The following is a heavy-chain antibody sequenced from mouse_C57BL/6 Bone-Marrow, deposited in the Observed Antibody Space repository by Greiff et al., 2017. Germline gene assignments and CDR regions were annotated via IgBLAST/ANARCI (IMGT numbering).Heavy chain of an antibody. J-gene: IGHJ2*01. D-gene: IGHD2-3*01. CDR2: ISSGGSYT. CDR3: AKRYDGYYGEYYFGY. V-gene: IGHV5-6*01. Sequence: EVQRVESGGDLVKPGGSLKLSCAASGFTFSSYGMSWVRQTPDKRLEWVATISSGGSYTYYPDSVKGRFTISRDNAKNTLDLHMGSLKTEETAMYYCAKRYDGYYGEYYFGYWGQGTTLTVSS. CDR1: GFTFSSYG.